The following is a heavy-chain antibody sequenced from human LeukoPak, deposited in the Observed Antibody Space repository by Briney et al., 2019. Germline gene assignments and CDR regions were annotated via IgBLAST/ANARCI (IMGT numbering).Heavy chain of an antibody. J-gene: IGHJ4*02. Sequence: GASVKVSLKASGYTFTSYGFSRVRQAPGQGLEWMGWISAYNGNTNYAQKLQGRVSMTTDTSTSTAYMEVRSLRSDDTAVYYCARLYSYGYGVFDYWGEGTLVTVSS. CDR3: ARLYSYGYGVFDY. V-gene: IGHV1-18*01. CDR2: ISAYNGNT. CDR1: GYTFTSYG. D-gene: IGHD5-18*01.